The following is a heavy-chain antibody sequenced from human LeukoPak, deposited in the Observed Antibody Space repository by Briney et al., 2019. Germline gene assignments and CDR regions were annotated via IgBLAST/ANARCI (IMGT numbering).Heavy chain of an antibody. CDR1: GYTLTELS. CDR3: ATARITFGGVIVMPFDY. D-gene: IGHD3-16*02. V-gene: IGHV1-24*01. Sequence: EASVKVSCKVSGYTLTELSMHWVRQAPGKGLEWMGGFYPEDGETIYAQKFQGRVTMTEDTSTDTAYMELSSLRSEDTAVYYCATARITFGGVIVMPFDYWGQGTLVTVSS. J-gene: IGHJ4*02. CDR2: FYPEDGET.